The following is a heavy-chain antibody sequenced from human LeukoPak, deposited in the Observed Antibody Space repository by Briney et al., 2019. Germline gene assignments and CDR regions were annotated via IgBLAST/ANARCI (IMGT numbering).Heavy chain of an antibody. Sequence: SETLSLTCTVSGVSVSSGSYYWSWIRQPPGKGLEWIGYIYYSGSTDYNPSLKSRVTISVDTSKNQFSLKLNSVTAADTAVYYCARDRNADYRYYYGMDVWGQGITVTVSS. CDR1: GVSVSSGSYY. J-gene: IGHJ6*02. CDR3: ARDRNADYRYYYGMDV. D-gene: IGHD4-11*01. CDR2: IYYSGST. V-gene: IGHV4-61*01.